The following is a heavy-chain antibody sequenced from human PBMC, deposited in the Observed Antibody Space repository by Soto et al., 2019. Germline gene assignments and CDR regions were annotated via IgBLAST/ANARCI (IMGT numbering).Heavy chain of an antibody. CDR1: GGSISSSSYY. CDR2: IYYSGST. D-gene: IGHD7-27*01. J-gene: IGHJ6*02. CDR3: ARQGLLNWGSVDGMDV. Sequence: SETLSLTCTVSGGSISSSSYYWGWIRQPPGKGLEWIGSIYYSGSTYYNPSLKSRVTISVDTSKNQFSLKLSSVTAADTAVYYCARQGLLNWGSVDGMDVRGQGTTVTVSS. V-gene: IGHV4-39*01.